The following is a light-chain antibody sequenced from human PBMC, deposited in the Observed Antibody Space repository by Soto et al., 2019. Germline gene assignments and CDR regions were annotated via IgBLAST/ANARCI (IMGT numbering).Light chain of an antibody. CDR2: GAS. CDR3: QPDASSLLT. J-gene: IGKJ4*01. CDR1: QTVSSSY. Sequence: EIVLTQSPGTLSLSPGERATLSCRASQTVSSSYLAWYQQKPGQAPRLLIYGASSRATGIPDRFSGRGSGTDFTGTISRLEPEDWAVYYCQPDASSLLTVGGG. V-gene: IGKV3-20*01.